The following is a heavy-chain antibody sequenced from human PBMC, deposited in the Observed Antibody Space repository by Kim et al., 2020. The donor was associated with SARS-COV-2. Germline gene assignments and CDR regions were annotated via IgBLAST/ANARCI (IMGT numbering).Heavy chain of an antibody. CDR3: ARSIVVVADNWFDP. D-gene: IGHD2-15*01. J-gene: IGHJ5*02. Sequence: PYLKSRVTISVDTSKNQFSLKLSSVTAADTAVYYCARSIVVVADNWFDPWGQGTLVTVSS. V-gene: IGHV4-31*02.